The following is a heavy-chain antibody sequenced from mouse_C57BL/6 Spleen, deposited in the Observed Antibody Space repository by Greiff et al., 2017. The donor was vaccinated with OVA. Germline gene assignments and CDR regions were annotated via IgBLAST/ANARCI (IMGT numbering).Heavy chain of an antibody. D-gene: IGHD2-4*01. V-gene: IGHV3-6*01. CDR3: ARDYDYDVPFDY. CDR1: GYSITSGYY. CDR2: ISYDGSN. J-gene: IGHJ2*01. Sequence: DVQLQESGPGLVKPSQSLSLTCSVTGYSITSGYYWNWIRQFPGNKLEWMGYISYDGSNNYNPSLKNRISITRDTSKNQFFLKLNSVTTEDTATYYCARDYDYDVPFDYWGQGTTLTVSS.